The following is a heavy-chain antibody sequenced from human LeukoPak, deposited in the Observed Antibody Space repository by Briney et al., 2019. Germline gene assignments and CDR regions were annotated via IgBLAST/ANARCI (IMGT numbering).Heavy chain of an antibody. V-gene: IGHV3-9*01. CDR1: GFTFDDYA. CDR2: ISWNSGSI. D-gene: IGHD6-19*01. J-gene: IGHJ4*02. Sequence: PGGSLRLSCAASGFTFDDYAMHWVRQAPGKGLEWVSGISWNSGSIGYADSVKGRFTISRDNAKNSLYLQMNSLRAEDTALYYCAKDIIPFRKAVAGSFDYWGQGTLVTVSS. CDR3: AKDIIPFRKAVAGSFDY.